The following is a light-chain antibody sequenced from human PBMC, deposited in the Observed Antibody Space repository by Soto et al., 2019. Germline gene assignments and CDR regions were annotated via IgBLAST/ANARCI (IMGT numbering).Light chain of an antibody. CDR3: QKYNSAPRT. V-gene: IGKV1-27*01. CDR2: AAS. CDR1: QDISNY. J-gene: IGKJ4*01. Sequence: DLQMTQSPSSLSASVGDRVTITCRARQDISNYLAWYQQKPGKVPKLLIYAASTLQSGVPSRFSGSGSGTDFTLTISSLQPEDVATYYCQKYNSAPRTFGGGTKVEIK.